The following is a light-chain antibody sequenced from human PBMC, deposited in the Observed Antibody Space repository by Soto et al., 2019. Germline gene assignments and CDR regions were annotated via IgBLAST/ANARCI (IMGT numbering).Light chain of an antibody. Sequence: SYELTQPPSVSVAPGKTARITCGGNNIGSKSVHWYQQKPGQAPVLVIYYDSDRPSGIPERFSGSSSANTATLPISWVEAGEEAAYYCQVWDSSSDHYVFGSGTKVTVL. CDR1: NIGSKS. CDR2: YDS. J-gene: IGLJ1*01. V-gene: IGLV3-21*04. CDR3: QVWDSSSDHYV.